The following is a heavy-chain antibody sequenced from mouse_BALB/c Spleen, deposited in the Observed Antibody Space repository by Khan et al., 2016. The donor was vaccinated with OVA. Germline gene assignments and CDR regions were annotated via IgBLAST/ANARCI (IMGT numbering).Heavy chain of an antibody. Sequence: QVQLQQSGPDLVKPGASVKMSCKASGYTFSDYVVSWVKLKSGQGLEWIGEIYPGSGTTYYNENFKGKATLTADTSSNTAYLHLSSLTSEDSAVYFCARSYDGAWFAYWGQGTLVTVS. D-gene: IGHD1-1*01. V-gene: IGHV1-81*01. CDR2: IYPGSGTT. CDR3: ARSYDGAWFAY. J-gene: IGHJ3*01. CDR1: GYTFSDYV.